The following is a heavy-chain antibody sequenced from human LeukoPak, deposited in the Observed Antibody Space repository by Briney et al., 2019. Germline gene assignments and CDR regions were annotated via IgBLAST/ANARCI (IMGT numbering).Heavy chain of an antibody. Sequence: SVKVSCKASGGTFSSYAISWVRQAPGQGLELMGGIIPIFGTANYAQKFQGRVTMTRDTSTSTVYMELSSLRSEDTAVYYCARELWPNNNWFDPWGQGTLVTVSS. D-gene: IGHD2-21*01. V-gene: IGHV1-69*05. CDR2: IIPIFGTA. CDR1: GGTFSSYA. J-gene: IGHJ5*02. CDR3: ARELWPNNNWFDP.